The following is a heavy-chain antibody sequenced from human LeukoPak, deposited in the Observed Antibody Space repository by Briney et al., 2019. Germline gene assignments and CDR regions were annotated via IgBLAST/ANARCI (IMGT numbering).Heavy chain of an antibody. CDR2: ISWNSGSI. V-gene: IGHV3-9*01. J-gene: IGHJ3*02. Sequence: GGSLRLSCAASGFTFDDYAMHWVRQAPGKGLEWVSGISWNSGSIGYADSVKGRFTISRDNARNDLYLQMNSLRAEDTALYYFANRGPLDAFDIWGHGTMVTVSS. CDR1: GFTFDDYA. CDR3: ANRGPLDAFDI.